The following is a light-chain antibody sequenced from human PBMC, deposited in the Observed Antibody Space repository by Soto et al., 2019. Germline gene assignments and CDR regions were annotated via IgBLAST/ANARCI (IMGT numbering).Light chain of an antibody. CDR3: QQYYNWPPWT. Sequence: EISMTQFPAIASSSPGGGATLSCRAAQDVTTNFAWYQLRRGQPPRLLIYDISTRATGVPARFSGSGSGTEFTLTISSLQSEDLGIYHCQQYYNWPPWTFGQGTKVDI. V-gene: IGKV3-15*01. CDR1: QDVTTN. J-gene: IGKJ1*01. CDR2: DIS.